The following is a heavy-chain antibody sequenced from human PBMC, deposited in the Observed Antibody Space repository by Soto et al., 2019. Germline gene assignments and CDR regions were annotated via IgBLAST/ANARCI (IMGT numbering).Heavy chain of an antibody. J-gene: IGHJ6*02. CDR2: ISNDGSIQ. CDR3: AKDRRDSSGTCSRCFGMDV. Sequence: QVQLMESGGSVLQPGRSLRLSCAASGFTFSSYGIHWVRQAPGKGLEWVTIISNDGSIQYYGDSVKGRFTVSRDNFKNTLFLEMNSLTAEDTATYYCAKDRRDSSGTCSRCFGMDVWGQGTTVTVSS. D-gene: IGHD3-22*01. V-gene: IGHV3-30*18. CDR1: GFTFSSYG.